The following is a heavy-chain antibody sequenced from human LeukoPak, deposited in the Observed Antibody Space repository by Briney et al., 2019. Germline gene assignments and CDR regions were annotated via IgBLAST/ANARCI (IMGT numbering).Heavy chain of an antibody. CDR1: GGSISSYY. V-gene: IGHV4-59*01. J-gene: IGHJ4*02. Sequence: PSETLSLTCTVSGGSISSYYWSWIRQSPGKGLEWIGYIYYSGSTNYNPSLKSRVTISVNTSKNQFSLKLSSVTAADTAVYYCARGGYSSSWYGPDYFDYWGQGTLVTVSS. CDR2: IYYSGST. D-gene: IGHD6-13*01. CDR3: ARGGYSSSWYGPDYFDY.